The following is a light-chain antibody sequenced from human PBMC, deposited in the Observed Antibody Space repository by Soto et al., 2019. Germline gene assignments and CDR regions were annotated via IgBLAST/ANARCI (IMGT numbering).Light chain of an antibody. CDR2: EVS. CDR1: SSDVGGYNY. Sequence: QSALAQPASVSVSPGQSITMSCTGTSSDVGGYNYVSWYQHHPGKAPKLMIYEVSNRPSGVSYRFSGSKSGNTASLTISGLQAEDEADYYCNSYTGSGIVFGTGTKVTVL. V-gene: IGLV2-14*01. J-gene: IGLJ1*01. CDR3: NSYTGSGIV.